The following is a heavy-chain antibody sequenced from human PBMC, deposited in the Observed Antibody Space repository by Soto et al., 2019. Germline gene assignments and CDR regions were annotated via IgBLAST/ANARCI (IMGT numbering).Heavy chain of an antibody. D-gene: IGHD3-9*01. V-gene: IGHV4-39*01. CDR2: IYYSGST. J-gene: IGHJ5*02. CDR3: ARYYEILTGYKSWFDP. CDR1: GGSISSSSYY. Sequence: QLQLQESGPGLVKPSETLSLTCTVSGGSISSSSYYWGWIRQPPGKGLEWIGSIYYSGSTYYNPSHKRRVTITVDTSKNQFSLKLSSVTAANTAVYYCARYYEILTGYKSWFDPWGQGTLVTVSS.